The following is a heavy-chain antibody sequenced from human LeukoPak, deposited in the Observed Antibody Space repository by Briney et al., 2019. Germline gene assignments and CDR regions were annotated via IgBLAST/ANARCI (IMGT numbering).Heavy chain of an antibody. Sequence: SETLSLTSAVYGVSFSGYYWSWIRQPPGKGLEWIGEINHSGSTNYNPSLKSRVTISVDTSKNQFSLKLSSVTAADTAVYYCARGYSSSSAPDYWGQGTLVTVSS. J-gene: IGHJ4*02. CDR3: ARGYSSSSAPDY. D-gene: IGHD6-6*01. V-gene: IGHV4-34*01. CDR2: INHSGST. CDR1: GVSFSGYY.